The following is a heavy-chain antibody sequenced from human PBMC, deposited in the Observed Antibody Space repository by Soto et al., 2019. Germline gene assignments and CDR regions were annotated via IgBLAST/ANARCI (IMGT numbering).Heavy chain of an antibody. J-gene: IGHJ3*02. CDR2: ISYDGSNK. D-gene: IGHD6-6*01. CDR3: ARALIAAGDDAFDI. V-gene: IGHV3-30-3*01. CDR1: GFTFSSYA. Sequence: QVQLVESGGGVVQPGRSLRLSCAASGFTFSSYAMHWVRQAPGKGLEWVAVISYDGSNKYYADSVKGRFTISRDNSKNTLYLQMNSLRAEETAVYYCARALIAAGDDAFDIWGQGTMVTVSS.